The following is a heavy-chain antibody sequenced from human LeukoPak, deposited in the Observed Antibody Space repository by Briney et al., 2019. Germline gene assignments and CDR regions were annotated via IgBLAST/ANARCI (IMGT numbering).Heavy chain of an antibody. CDR1: GFTFDDYA. CDR2: ISWNSGSI. V-gene: IGHV3-9*03. CDR3: AKGDTTVTTYYFDY. J-gene: IGHJ4*02. Sequence: PGRSLRLSXAASGFTFDDYAMHWVRQAPGKGLEWVSGISWNSGSIGYADSVKGRFTISRDNAKNSLYLQMNSLRAEDMALYYCAKGDTTVTTYYFDYWGQGTLVTVSS. D-gene: IGHD4-17*01.